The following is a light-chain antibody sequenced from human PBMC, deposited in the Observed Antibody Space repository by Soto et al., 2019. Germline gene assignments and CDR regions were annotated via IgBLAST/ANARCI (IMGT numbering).Light chain of an antibody. CDR3: QQYDSWT. V-gene: IGKV3-20*01. Sequence: EDGLSQSPGTLSLTRGERATLSCRASERIYSAYLGWYQQKPGQAPRLLIYGTSSRATGIPDRFSGSGSGTDFTLTISRLEPEDFAVYYCQQYDSWTFGQGTKVDI. J-gene: IGKJ1*01. CDR1: ERIYSAY. CDR2: GTS.